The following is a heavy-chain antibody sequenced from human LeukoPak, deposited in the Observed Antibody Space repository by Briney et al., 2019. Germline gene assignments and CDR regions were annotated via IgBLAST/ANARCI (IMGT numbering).Heavy chain of an antibody. Sequence: SVKVSCKASGGTFSSYAISWVRQAPGQGLEWMGGIIPIFGTANYAQKFQGRVTITADESTRTAYMELSSLRSEDTAVYYCARAARLPYAEENWFDPWGQGTLVTVSS. D-gene: IGHD6-6*01. CDR1: GGTFSSYA. CDR3: ARAARLPYAEENWFDP. CDR2: IIPIFGTA. J-gene: IGHJ5*02. V-gene: IGHV1-69*13.